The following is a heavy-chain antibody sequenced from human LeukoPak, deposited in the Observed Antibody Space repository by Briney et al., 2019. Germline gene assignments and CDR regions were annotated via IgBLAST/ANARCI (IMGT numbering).Heavy chain of an antibody. CDR2: IWYDGSNK. CDR3: AKDRSYGYYFDY. CDR1: GFTFSSYG. Sequence: GGSLRLSCAASGFTFSSYGMHWVRQAPGKGLEWVAVIWYDGSNKYYADSVKGRFTISRVNSKNTLYLQMNSLRAEDTAVYYCAKDRSYGYYFDYWGQGTLVTVSS. J-gene: IGHJ4*02. D-gene: IGHD5-18*01. V-gene: IGHV3-33*06.